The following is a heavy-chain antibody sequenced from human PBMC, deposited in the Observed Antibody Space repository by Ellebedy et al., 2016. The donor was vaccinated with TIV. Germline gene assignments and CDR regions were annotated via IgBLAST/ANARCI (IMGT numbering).Heavy chain of an antibody. CDR3: VRDSNPLRYFL. V-gene: IGHV4-59*01. D-gene: IGHD3-9*01. J-gene: IGHJ4*02. Sequence: MPGGSLRLSCTVSGGSISSYYWSWIRQPPGKGLEWSGYIYYSGSTNYNPSLKSRVTISVDTSKNQFSLTMISVTAADTAVYYCVRDSNPLRYFLWGQGSLVTVSS. CDR2: IYYSGST. CDR1: GGSISSYY.